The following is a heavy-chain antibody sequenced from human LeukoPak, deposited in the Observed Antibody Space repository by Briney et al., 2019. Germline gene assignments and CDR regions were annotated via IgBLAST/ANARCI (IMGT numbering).Heavy chain of an antibody. V-gene: IGHV4-34*01. CDR1: GGSFSGYY. D-gene: IGHD5-18*01. J-gene: IGHJ3*02. CDR3: ARPPIGYSYGYGRAFDI. CDR2: INHSGST. Sequence: AETLSLTCAVYGGSFSGYYWSWIRQPPGKGLEWIGEINHSGSTNYNPSLKSRVTISVDTSKNQFSLKLSSVTAADTAVYYCARPPIGYSYGYGRAFDIWGQGTMVTVSS.